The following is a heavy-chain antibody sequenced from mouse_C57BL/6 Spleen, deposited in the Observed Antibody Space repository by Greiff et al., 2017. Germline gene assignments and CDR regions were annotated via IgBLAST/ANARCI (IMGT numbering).Heavy chain of an antibody. CDR2: IYPGDGDT. J-gene: IGHJ4*01. CDR1: GYAFSSYW. V-gene: IGHV1-80*01. D-gene: IGHD2-5*01. CDR3: ACAYHSNFRAMHY. Sequence: QVQLQQSGAELVKPGASVKISCKASGYAFSSYWMNWVKQRPGKGLEWIGQIYPGDGDTNYNGKFKGKATLTADKSSSTAYMQLSSLTSEDSAVYFCACAYHSNFRAMHYWRQGTSVTVST.